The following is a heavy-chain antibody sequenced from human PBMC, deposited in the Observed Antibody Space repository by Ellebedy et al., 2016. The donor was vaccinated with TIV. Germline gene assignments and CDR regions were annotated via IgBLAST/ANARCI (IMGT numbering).Heavy chain of an antibody. CDR2: IIPIFGTA. J-gene: IGHJ6*03. CDR1: GGTFSSYA. D-gene: IGHD2-2*01. V-gene: IGHV1-69*13. CDR3: ASGYCSSTSCYGVTSYYYYYMDV. Sequence: SVKVSXXASGGTFSSYAISWVRQAPGQGLEWMGGIIPIFGTANYAQKFQGRVTITADESTSTAYMELSSLRSEDTAVYYCASGYCSSTSCYGVTSYYYYYMDVWGKGTTVTVSS.